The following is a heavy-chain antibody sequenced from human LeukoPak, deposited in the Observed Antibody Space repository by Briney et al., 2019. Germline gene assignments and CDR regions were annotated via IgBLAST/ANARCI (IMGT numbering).Heavy chain of an antibody. D-gene: IGHD4-17*01. CDR3: ARLKDGVTIFDY. Sequence: PGGSLRLSCIGYGLSFRNYWMSWVRQAPGKGLEWVASIEEDGSDKFYVDSVKGRFTISRDNTKNSVFVQMNSLWAEDTAVYYCARLKDGVTIFDYWGQGILVSVAS. V-gene: IGHV3-7*01. CDR1: GLSFRNYW. CDR2: IEEDGSDK. J-gene: IGHJ4*02.